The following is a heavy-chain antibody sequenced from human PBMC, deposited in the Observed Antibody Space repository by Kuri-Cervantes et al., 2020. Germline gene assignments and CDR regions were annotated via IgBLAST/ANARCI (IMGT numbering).Heavy chain of an antibody. CDR3: ARDSAIYCSSTSCYAEKYFQH. J-gene: IGHJ1*01. V-gene: IGHV1-69*04. D-gene: IGHD2-2*01. CDR1: GGTFSSYT. CDR2: IIPILGIA. Sequence: SVKVSCKASGGTFSSYTISWVRQAPGQGLEWMGRIIPILGIANYAQKFQGRVTITADKSTSTAYMELSSLRSEDTAVYYCARDSAIYCSSTSCYAEKYFQHWGQGTLVTDSS.